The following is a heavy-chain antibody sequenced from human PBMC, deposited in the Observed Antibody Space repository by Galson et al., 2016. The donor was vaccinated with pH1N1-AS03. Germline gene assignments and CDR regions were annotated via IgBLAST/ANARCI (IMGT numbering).Heavy chain of an antibody. CDR1: EFTFSHYG. Sequence: SLRLSCAASEFTFSHYGMGWVRQAPGKGLEWVSSISGSGTRTFYADSVKGRFSISRDNFNNTLSLQMNALRADDTAVYYCAGTPRVGAPYFFDYWGQGALVTVSS. D-gene: IGHD1-26*01. CDR3: AGTPRVGAPYFFDY. CDR2: ISGSGTRT. V-gene: IGHV3-23*01. J-gene: IGHJ4*02.